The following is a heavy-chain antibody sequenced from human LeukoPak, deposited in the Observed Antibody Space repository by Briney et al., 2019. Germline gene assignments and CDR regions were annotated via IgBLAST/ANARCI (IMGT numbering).Heavy chain of an antibody. CDR1: GFTASSNY. CDR2: IYSGGST. CDR3: AGTHYDFWSGFYSFDD. Sequence: QSGGSLRLSCAASGFTASSNYMSWVRQAPGKRLEWVSGIYSGGSTYYADSVKGRFTISRDNSKNTLYLQMNSLRAEDTAVYYCAGTHYDFWSGFYSFDDWGQGTLVTVS. J-gene: IGHJ4*02. V-gene: IGHV3-53*01. D-gene: IGHD3-3*01.